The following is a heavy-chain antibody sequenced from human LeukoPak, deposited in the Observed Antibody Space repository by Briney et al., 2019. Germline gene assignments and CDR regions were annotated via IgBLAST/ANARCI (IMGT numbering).Heavy chain of an antibody. CDR2: IKQDGREK. J-gene: IGHJ4*02. CDR3: ARELMDTAMVPGY. D-gene: IGHD5-18*01. Sequence: GGSLRLSCGACGFTFSIYWMSGVRQAPEKGLEGVANIKQDGREKYCVDCVKGRCTISGDNDENARYLQMNSLRAEDTAVYSCARELMDTAMVPGYWGQGTLVTVSS. V-gene: IGHV3-7*01. CDR1: GFTFSIYW.